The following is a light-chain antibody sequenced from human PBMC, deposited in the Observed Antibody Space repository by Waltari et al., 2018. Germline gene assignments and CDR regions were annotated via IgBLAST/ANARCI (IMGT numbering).Light chain of an antibody. CDR2: GAS. V-gene: IGKV3-15*01. CDR1: QSISRN. CDR3: QQYNNWRT. J-gene: IGKJ2*01. Sequence: EILMTQLPATLSVSPGERATLSCRASQSISRNLAWYQQKPGQAPRLLSYGASTRATGIPARFSGSGSGTEFTLTISSLQSEDFAVYYCQQYNNWRTFGQGTKLEIK.